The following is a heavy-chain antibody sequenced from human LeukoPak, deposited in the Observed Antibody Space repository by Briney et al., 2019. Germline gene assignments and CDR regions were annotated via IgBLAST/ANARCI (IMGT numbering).Heavy chain of an antibody. D-gene: IGHD3-22*01. CDR3: ARDLPTYYYDSSGYSSFDY. Sequence: PGGSLRLSCAASGFTFSSYSMNWVRQAPGKGLEWVSYISSSSSTIYYADSVKGRFTISRDNAKNSLYLQMNSLRAEDTAVYYCARDLPTYYYDSSGYSSFDYWGQGTLVTVSS. V-gene: IGHV3-48*01. CDR1: GFTFSSYS. CDR2: ISSSSSTI. J-gene: IGHJ4*02.